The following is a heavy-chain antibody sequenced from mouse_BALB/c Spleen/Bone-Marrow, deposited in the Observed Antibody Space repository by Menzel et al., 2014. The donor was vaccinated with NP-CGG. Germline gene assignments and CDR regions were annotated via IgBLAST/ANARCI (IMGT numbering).Heavy chain of an antibody. CDR3: ARAASLDY. J-gene: IGHJ4*01. Sequence: QVQLQQSGAELARPGASVKLSCKASGYTFTDYYVSCVKQRTGQGLEWIGEIYPGSGNTYYNEKFKGKATLTADRSSSTAYMQLSSLTSEDSAVYFCARAASLDYWGQGTSVTVSS. CDR2: IYPGSGNT. CDR1: GYTFTDYY. V-gene: IGHV1-77*01.